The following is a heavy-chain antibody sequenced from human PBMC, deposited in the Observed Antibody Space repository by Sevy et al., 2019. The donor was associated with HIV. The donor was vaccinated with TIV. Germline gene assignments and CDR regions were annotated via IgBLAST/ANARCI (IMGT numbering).Heavy chain of an antibody. Sequence: GGSLRLSCAASGFTFSYYTMKWVRQAPGKGLEWVSSISSDSSYISYGESVKGRFTISRDNAKNSLFLLMNSLRAEDTAVYYCARSLDYYDSSGANDYWGQGTLVTVSS. CDR2: ISSDSSYI. V-gene: IGHV3-21*01. CDR1: GFTFSYYT. CDR3: ARSLDYYDSSGANDY. D-gene: IGHD3-22*01. J-gene: IGHJ4*02.